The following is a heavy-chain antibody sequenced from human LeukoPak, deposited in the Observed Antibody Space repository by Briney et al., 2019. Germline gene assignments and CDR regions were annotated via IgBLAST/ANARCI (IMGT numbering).Heavy chain of an antibody. V-gene: IGHV1-69*05. D-gene: IGHD5-18*01. J-gene: IGHJ4*02. CDR3: ARAPGGYSYGYDEGLDY. Sequence: SVKVSCKASGGTFSSYAISWVRQAPGQGLEWMGRIIPIFGTANYAQKFPGRVTITTDESTSTAYMELSSLRSEDTAVYYCARAPGGYSYGYDEGLDYWGQGTLVTVSS. CDR2: IIPIFGTA. CDR1: GGTFSSYA.